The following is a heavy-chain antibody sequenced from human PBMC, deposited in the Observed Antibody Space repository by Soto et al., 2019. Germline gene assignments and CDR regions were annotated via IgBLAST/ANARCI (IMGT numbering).Heavy chain of an antibody. J-gene: IGHJ6*02. V-gene: IGHV4-31*03. CDR3: ARAFRQTFYYYGMDV. CDR1: GGSISSGGYY. Sequence: QVQLQESGPGLVKPSQTLSLTCTVSGGSISSGGYYWSWIRQHPGKGLEWIGYIDYSGSTYYNPSLKSRVTISVDTSKNQFSLKLSSVTAADTAVYYCARAFRQTFYYYGMDVWGQGTTVTVSS. CDR2: IDYSGST.